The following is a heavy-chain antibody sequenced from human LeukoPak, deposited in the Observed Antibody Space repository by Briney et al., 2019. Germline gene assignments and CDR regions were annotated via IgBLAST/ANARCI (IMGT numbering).Heavy chain of an antibody. CDR2: ISAYNGNT. CDR1: GYTFTRYG. J-gene: IGHJ4*02. V-gene: IGHV1-18*01. CDR3: ARMGAIAGASANPDY. Sequence: ASVKVSCKASGYTFTRYGISCVRQAPGQGLEWMGWISAYNGNTNYAQKFQGRVTITADETKSTAYMELSSMRSENTAVYYCARMGAIAGASANPDYWGQGTLVTDSS. D-gene: IGHD4/OR15-4a*01.